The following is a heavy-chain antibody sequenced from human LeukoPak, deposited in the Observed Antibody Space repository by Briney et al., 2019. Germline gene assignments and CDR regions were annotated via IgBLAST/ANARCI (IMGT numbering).Heavy chain of an antibody. CDR2: IYYSGST. D-gene: IGHD3-3*01. J-gene: IGHJ4*02. CDR3: ARAIGYYPFDY. V-gene: IGHV4-30-4*08. CDR1: GGSISSSDYY. Sequence: PSETLSLTCTVSGGSISSSDYYWSWIRQPPGKGLEWIGYIYYSGSTYYNPSLKSRVTISVDTSKNQFSLKLSSVTAADTAVYYCARAIGYYPFDYWGQGTLVTVSS.